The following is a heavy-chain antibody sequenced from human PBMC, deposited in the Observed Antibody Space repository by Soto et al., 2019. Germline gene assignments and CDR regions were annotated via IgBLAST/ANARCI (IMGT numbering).Heavy chain of an antibody. J-gene: IGHJ6*03. Sequence: GGSLRLSCAASEFTVSSYYMNWVRQAPGKGLEWVSVIYSGGSTYYAESAKGRFTISRDISRNMVYLQMNSLRAEDTAVYYCAREQWYYMDVWGKGTTVTVSS. V-gene: IGHV3-66*01. CDR1: EFTVSSYY. D-gene: IGHD6-19*01. CDR3: AREQWYYMDV. CDR2: IYSGGST.